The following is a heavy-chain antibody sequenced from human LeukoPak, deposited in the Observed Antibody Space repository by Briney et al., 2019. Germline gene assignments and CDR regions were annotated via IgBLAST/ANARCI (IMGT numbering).Heavy chain of an antibody. V-gene: IGHV3-64*01. J-gene: IGHJ5*02. CDR3: VRDALGAYNWFDP. Sequence: GGSLRPSCTASGFSFSNYAMYWVRQAPGKGLEFVSAINNYDGHDTYYANSVRGRFTISRDNSKNTLYLQMDSLRSEDMGVYYCVRDALGAYNWFDPWGQGTLVTVSS. D-gene: IGHD1-26*01. CDR2: INNYDGHDT. CDR1: GFSFSNYA.